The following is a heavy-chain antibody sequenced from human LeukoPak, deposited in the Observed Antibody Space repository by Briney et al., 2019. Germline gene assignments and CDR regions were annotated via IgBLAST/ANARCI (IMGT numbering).Heavy chain of an antibody. D-gene: IGHD6-13*01. Sequence: ASVKVSCKASGYTFTSYGISWVRQAPGQGLEWMGGIIPIFGTANYAQKFQGRVTITADESTSTAYMELSSLRSEDTAVYYCARVANPGIAAAGPEYYFDYWGQGTLVTVSS. V-gene: IGHV1-69*13. CDR1: GYTFTSYG. CDR2: IIPIFGTA. CDR3: ARVANPGIAAAGPEYYFDY. J-gene: IGHJ4*02.